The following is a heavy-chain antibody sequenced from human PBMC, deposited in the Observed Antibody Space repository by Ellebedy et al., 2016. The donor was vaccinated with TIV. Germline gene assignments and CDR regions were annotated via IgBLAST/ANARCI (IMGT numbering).Heavy chain of an antibody. D-gene: IGHD1-14*01. CDR2: ISGSGGST. V-gene: IGHV3-23*01. J-gene: IGHJ4*02. CDR3: ATGPNQDFLDY. Sequence: PGGSLRLSCAASGFTFSSYAMSWVRQAPGKGLEWVSAISGSGGSTYYADSVKGRFTISRDNSKTTLYLQMNSLRAEDTAVSYCATGPNQDFLDYWGQGTQVTVSP. CDR1: GFTFSSYA.